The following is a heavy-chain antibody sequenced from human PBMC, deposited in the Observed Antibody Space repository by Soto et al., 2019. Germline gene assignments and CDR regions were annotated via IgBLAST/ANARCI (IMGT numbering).Heavy chain of an antibody. CDR3: ARCDVCYPGGDDAFDL. Sequence: QVQLVQSGAEVKKPGSSVKVSCKTSGGTFSSHALTWLRQAPGQGLEWMGGIIPMFGTTYTSQKFQGRVAISADETTSTLELSSLRSGDTAVYFCARCDVCYPGGDDAFDLWGQGTTVIVSS. J-gene: IGHJ3*01. CDR1: GGTFSSHA. CDR2: IIPMFGTT. D-gene: IGHD2-21*02. V-gene: IGHV1-69*01.